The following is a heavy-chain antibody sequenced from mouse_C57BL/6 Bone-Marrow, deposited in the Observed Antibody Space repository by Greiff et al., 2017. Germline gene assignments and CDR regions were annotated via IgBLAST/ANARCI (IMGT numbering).Heavy chain of an antibody. V-gene: IGHV2-6*01. CDR3: ASLRDPPFAY. CDR2: IWGVGST. CDR1: GFSLTSYG. Sequence: VKVVESGPGLVAPSQSLSITCTVSGFSLTSYGVDWVRQSPGKGLEWLGVIWGVGSTNYNSALKSRLSISKDNSKSQVFLKMNSLQTDDTAMYYCASLRDPPFAYWGQGTLVTVSA. J-gene: IGHJ3*01.